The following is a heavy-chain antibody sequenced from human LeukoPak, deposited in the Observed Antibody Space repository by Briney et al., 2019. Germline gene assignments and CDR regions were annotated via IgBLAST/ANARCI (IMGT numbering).Heavy chain of an antibody. CDR3: TRHFDGSEYSDY. CDR2: IRSKAYGGTT. Sequence: GGSLRLSCAASGFTFSSYAMSWVRQAPGKGLEWVGFIRSKAYGGTTEYAASVKGRFTISRDDSKSIAYLQMNSLKTEDTAVYYCTRHFDGSEYSDYWGQGTLVTVSS. V-gene: IGHV3-49*04. D-gene: IGHD2/OR15-2a*01. CDR1: GFTFSSYA. J-gene: IGHJ4*02.